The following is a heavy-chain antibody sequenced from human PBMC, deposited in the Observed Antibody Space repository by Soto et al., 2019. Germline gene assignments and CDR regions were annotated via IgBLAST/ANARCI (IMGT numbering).Heavy chain of an antibody. CDR3: AKDRDGAAAGPTKFYGMDV. Sequence: ASVKVSCKASGYTFTGYYMHWVRQAPGQGLEWMGWINPNSGDSTYYADSVRGRFTISRDNSKNTLYLQMNSLRAEDTAVYYCAKDRDGAAAGPTKFYGMDVWGQGTSVTVSS. J-gene: IGHJ6*02. CDR1: GYTFTGYY. V-gene: IGHV1-2*02. CDR2: INPNSGDST. D-gene: IGHD6-13*01.